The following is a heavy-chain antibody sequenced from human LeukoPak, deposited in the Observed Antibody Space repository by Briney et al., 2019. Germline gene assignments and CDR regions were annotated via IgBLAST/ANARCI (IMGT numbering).Heavy chain of an antibody. J-gene: IGHJ6*02. CDR2: IYTSGST. V-gene: IGHV4-4*07. CDR1: GGSISSYY. Sequence: ASETLSLTCTVSGGSISSYYWSWIRQPAGKGLEWIGRIYTSGSTNYNPSLKSRVTISVDTSKNQFSLKLSSVTAADTAVYYCARADSIGSGSLWYYYYGMDVWGQGTTVTVSS. D-gene: IGHD3-10*01. CDR3: ARADSIGSGSLWYYYYGMDV.